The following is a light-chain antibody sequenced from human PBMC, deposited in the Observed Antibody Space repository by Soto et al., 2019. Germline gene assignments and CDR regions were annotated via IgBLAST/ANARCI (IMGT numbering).Light chain of an antibody. CDR1: SSDVDDYKY. Sequence: QSVLTQPASVSGSPGQSITISCTGTSSDVDDYKYVSWYQQHPGKAPKLMIYDVSSRPSGLSTRFSASKSGNMASLTISGLQAEDEADYYCCSYTSSGTYVFGTGTKLTVL. CDR3: CSYTSSGTYV. V-gene: IGLV2-14*03. J-gene: IGLJ1*01. CDR2: DVS.